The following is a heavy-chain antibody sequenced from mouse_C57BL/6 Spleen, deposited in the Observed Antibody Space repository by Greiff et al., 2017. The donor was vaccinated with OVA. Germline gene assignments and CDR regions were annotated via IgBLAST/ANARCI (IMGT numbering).Heavy chain of an antibody. CDR1: GYAFTNYL. J-gene: IGHJ3*01. CDR2: INPGSGGT. D-gene: IGHD1-3*01. V-gene: IGHV1-54*01. CDR3: ARSSSSGLFAY. Sequence: QVQLKESGAELVRPGTSVKVSCKASGYAFTNYLIEWVKQRPGQGLEWIGVINPGSGGTNYNEKFKGKATLTADKSSSTAYMQLSSLTSEDSAVYFCARSSSSGLFAYWGQGTLVTVSA.